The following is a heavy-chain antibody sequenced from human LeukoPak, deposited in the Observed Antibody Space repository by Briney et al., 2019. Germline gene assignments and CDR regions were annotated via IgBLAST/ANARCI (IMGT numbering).Heavy chain of an antibody. Sequence: PGGSLRLSCAASGFTFSDYYMSWIRQAAGKGLEWVSYISSSSSYTNFADSVKGRFTISRANAQNSLHLKMNSLSAEDTALYYCARYWRGYCSSTSCYAADLSFDSWGQGTLVTVSS. J-gene: IGHJ4*02. CDR3: ARYWRGYCSSTSCYAADLSFDS. V-gene: IGHV3-11*03. CDR1: GFTFSDYY. D-gene: IGHD2-2*01. CDR2: ISSSSSYT.